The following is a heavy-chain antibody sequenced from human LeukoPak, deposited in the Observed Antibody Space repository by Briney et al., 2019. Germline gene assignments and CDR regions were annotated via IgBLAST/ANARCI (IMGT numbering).Heavy chain of an antibody. Sequence: PGGSLRLSCAASGFTFNTYAMSWVRQAPGTGLEWVSTISGSGAFTEYADSVTGRFTISRDNSKNTLYLQLNSLRAEDTATYYCAKTYYYDSSGYSHYLAYDYWGQGTLVTVSS. CDR1: GFTFNTYA. CDR3: AKTYYYDSSGYSHYLAYDY. D-gene: IGHD3-22*01. CDR2: ISGSGAFT. J-gene: IGHJ4*02. V-gene: IGHV3-23*01.